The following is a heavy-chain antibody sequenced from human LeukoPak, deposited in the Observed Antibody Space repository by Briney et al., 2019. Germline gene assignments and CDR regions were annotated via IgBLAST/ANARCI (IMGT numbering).Heavy chain of an antibody. CDR3: ARRYTSSEIFDY. CDR2: IYPGDSDT. V-gene: IGHV5-51*01. CDR1: GYSFTNYW. J-gene: IGHJ4*02. Sequence: GESLKISCKGSGYSFTNYWIGWVRQMPGKGLEWLGIIYPGDSDTRYNPSFEGQVTISADKSISAAYLQWSSLKASDTAMYYCARRYTSSEIFDYWGQGTLVTVSS. D-gene: IGHD6-19*01.